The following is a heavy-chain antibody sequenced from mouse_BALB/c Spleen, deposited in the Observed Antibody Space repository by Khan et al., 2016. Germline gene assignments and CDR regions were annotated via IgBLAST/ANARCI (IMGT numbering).Heavy chain of an antibody. Sequence: QVQLQQSGAELAKPGASVKMSCKASGYTFTSYWMHWVKQRPGQGLEWIGYINPSTGYTEYNQKFKDKATLTADKSSSTAYMQLSSLTSEDSAVYYCARCNRAYWGQGTLVTVSA. V-gene: IGHV1-7*01. D-gene: IGHD2-1*01. CDR2: INPSTGYT. J-gene: IGHJ3*01. CDR1: GYTFTSYW. CDR3: ARCNRAY.